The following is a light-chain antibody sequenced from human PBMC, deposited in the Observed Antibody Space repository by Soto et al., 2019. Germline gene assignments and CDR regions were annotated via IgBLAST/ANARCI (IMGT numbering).Light chain of an antibody. CDR1: QSIDKY. Sequence: DTQTTQSPSSLCACVGDRVTITCRASQSIDKYVNWYQQKPGKGPNLLIYAASNLRTGVPSRFSGSGSGTDFTLTISSLLPEDFATYFCQQSYSTPSLTFGGGTKVDI. J-gene: IGKJ4*01. CDR2: AAS. CDR3: QQSYSTPSLT. V-gene: IGKV1-39*01.